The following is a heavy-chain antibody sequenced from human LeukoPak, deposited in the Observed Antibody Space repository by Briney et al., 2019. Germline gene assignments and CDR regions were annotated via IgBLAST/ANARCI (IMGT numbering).Heavy chain of an antibody. V-gene: IGHV4-59*01. Sequence: SETLSLTCTVSGGSISSYYWSWIRQPPGKGLEWIGYIYYSGSTSYNPSLKSRVTISVDTSKNQFSLKLSSVTAADTAVYYCARSASWFDPWGQGTLVTVSS. CDR3: ARSASWFDP. J-gene: IGHJ5*02. CDR2: IYYSGST. CDR1: GGSISSYY.